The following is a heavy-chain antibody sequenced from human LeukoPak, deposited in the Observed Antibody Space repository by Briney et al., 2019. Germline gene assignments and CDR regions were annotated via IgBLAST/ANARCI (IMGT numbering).Heavy chain of an antibody. V-gene: IGHV4-34*01. CDR1: GGSYSGCY. CDR3: ARHLGYAFDI. D-gene: IGHD2-15*01. CDR2: INHSGST. Sequence: SETLSLTCAVYGGSYSGCYWSWIRQPPGKGLEWIGEINHSGSTNYNPSLKSRVTISVDTSKNQFSLKLSSVTAADTAVYYCARHLGYAFDIWGQGTMVTVSS. J-gene: IGHJ3*02.